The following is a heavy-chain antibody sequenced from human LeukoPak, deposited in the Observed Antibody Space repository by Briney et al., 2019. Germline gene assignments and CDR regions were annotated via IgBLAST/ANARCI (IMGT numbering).Heavy chain of an antibody. CDR3: ARGSHPVTGTLGGYFDH. CDR1: SYSINSNYY. Sequence: PSETLSLTCSVSSYSINSNYYWGWIRQSPGQGLEWIGIIYHTGSTYYNPSLKSRVTISLDATKKQLSMRVNSVTAADTAVYYCARGSHPVTGTLGGYFDHWGQGTLVTVSS. D-gene: IGHD6-19*01. CDR2: IYHTGST. V-gene: IGHV4-38-2*02. J-gene: IGHJ4*02.